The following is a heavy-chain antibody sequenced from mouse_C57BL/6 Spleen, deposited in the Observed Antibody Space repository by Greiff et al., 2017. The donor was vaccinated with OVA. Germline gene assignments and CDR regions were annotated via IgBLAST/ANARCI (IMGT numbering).Heavy chain of an antibody. J-gene: IGHJ2*01. CDR3: AKGYYGSSFYFDY. D-gene: IGHD1-1*01. Sequence: QVQLQPPGAELVRPGSSVKLSCKASGYTFTSYWMDWVKQRPGQGLEWIGNIYPSDSETHYNQKFKDKATLTVDKSSSTAYMQLSSLTSEDSAVYYCAKGYYGSSFYFDYWGQGTTLTVSS. CDR2: IYPSDSET. CDR1: GYTFTSYW. V-gene: IGHV1-61*01.